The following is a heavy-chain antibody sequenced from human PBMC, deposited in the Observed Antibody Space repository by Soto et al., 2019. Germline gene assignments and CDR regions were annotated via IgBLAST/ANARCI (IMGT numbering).Heavy chain of an antibody. J-gene: IGHJ6*02. CDR2: ISYDGDNK. V-gene: IGHV3-30-3*01. CDR3: ARGTTTSAFSAMDV. CDR1: GFTFSYHA. D-gene: IGHD1-1*01. Sequence: QVQLVESGGGVVQPGRSLRLSCAASGFTFSYHALNWVRQAPGKGLEWVAGISYDGDNKYIAESVKGRFTISRDNSKNTVSLQMNSVRTEDTAMYFCARGTTTSAFSAMDVWGQGTTVTVSS.